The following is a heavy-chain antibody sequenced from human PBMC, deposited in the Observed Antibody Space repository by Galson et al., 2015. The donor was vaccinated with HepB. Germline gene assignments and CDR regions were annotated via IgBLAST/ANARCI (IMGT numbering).Heavy chain of an antibody. CDR3: ARGWDTDVTSNFDY. CDR2: IEQDGGEK. J-gene: IGHJ4*02. V-gene: IGHV3-7*03. D-gene: IGHD5-18*01. Sequence: SLRLSCAVSGFTYNNYWMSWVRQAPGRGLEWVSDIEQDGGEKCYVDSVEGRFTVSRDNAKKTVYLEMNGLSVEDTAVYYCARGWDTDVTSNFDYWGQGALVTVSS. CDR1: GFTYNNYW.